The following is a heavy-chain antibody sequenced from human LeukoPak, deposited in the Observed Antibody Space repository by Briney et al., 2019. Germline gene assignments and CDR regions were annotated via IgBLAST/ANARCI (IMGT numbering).Heavy chain of an antibody. CDR1: GGSFSGYY. V-gene: IGHV4-34*01. CDR2: INHSGST. J-gene: IGHJ6*02. CDR3: ARGGIVVVPAAMPGYYYYGMDV. D-gene: IGHD2-2*01. Sequence: PSETLSLTCAVYGGSFSGYYWSWIRQPPGKGLEWIGEINHSGSTNYNPSLKSRVTISVDTSKNQFSLKLSSVTAADTAVYYCARGGIVVVPAAMPGYYYYGMDVWGQGTTATVSS.